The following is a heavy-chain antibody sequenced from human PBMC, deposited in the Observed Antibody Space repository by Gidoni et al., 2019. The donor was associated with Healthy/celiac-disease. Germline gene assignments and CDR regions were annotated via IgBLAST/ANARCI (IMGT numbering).Heavy chain of an antibody. D-gene: IGHD3-3*01. CDR2: IIHIFGTA. Sequence: EVKKPASSVTVSCKASGGTFSSYAISWVRQAPGEGLAWRGGIIHIFGTANYAQKSQCRVTITGDEPTSTASMGLSSLRSEVTAGYDCASSIAIVGVNFDYWGQGTLVTVSS. CDR1: GGTFSSYA. CDR3: ASSIAIVGVNFDY. J-gene: IGHJ4*02. V-gene: IGHV1-69*01.